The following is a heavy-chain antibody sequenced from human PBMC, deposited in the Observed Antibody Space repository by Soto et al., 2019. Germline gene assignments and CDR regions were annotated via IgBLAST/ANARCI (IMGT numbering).Heavy chain of an antibody. CDR3: ARDLSPVDY. CDR1: GYTFSSYH. J-gene: IGHJ4*02. CDR2: ISAYNGNT. Sequence: QIQLVQSGAEVKKPGASVKVSCKASGYTFSSYHITWVRQAPGQGLEWMGWISAYNGNTNYAQNLQGRVTMTTDPSTSAAYMELRSLRSDDAAVYYGARDLSPVDYWGQGTLVIVSS. V-gene: IGHV1-18*01.